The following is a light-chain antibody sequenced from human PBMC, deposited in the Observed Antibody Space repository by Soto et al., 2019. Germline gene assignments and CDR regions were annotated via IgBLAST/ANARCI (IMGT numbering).Light chain of an antibody. CDR1: QSISHF. Sequence: DIQMTQSPSSLSASVGDRVTITCRASQSISHFLTWYQQKTGKAPNLLIYGASSLQSGVPSRFSGSGAGTDFTITITSLQPEDFATYYCQQSYNTPPYTFGQGTRLELK. CDR3: QQSYNTPPYT. J-gene: IGKJ2*01. CDR2: GAS. V-gene: IGKV1-39*01.